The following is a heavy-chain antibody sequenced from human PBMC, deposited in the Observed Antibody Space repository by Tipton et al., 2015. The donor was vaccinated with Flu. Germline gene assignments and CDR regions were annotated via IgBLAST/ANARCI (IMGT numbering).Heavy chain of an antibody. V-gene: IGHV4-39*07. CDR3: ARDRLRFRELPDY. J-gene: IGHJ4*02. CDR1: GDSISSSSYY. CDR2: VYFSGSA. Sequence: LVQSSETLSLTCIVSGDSISSSSYYWGWIRQPPGKGLEWIGTVYFSGSAYYSPSLESRATISIDTSKNHFSLSLTSVTAADTAVYYCARDRLRFRELPDYWGQGFLVTVSS. D-gene: IGHD3-10*01.